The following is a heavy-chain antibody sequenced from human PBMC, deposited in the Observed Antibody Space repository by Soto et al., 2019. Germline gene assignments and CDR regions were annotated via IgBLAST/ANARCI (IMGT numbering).Heavy chain of an antibody. Sequence: QVQLQESGPGLVKPAQTLSLTCTVSGGSISSGGYYWSWIRQHPGKGLEWIGYIYYSGSTYYNQSLKSRVTISVDTYKNQYCLKLSSVTAADKAVYYCASAGITLTTGLFDYWGQGTLVTVSS. CDR1: GGSISSGGYY. J-gene: IGHJ4*02. D-gene: IGHD4-17*01. CDR3: ASAGITLTTGLFDY. CDR2: IYYSGST. V-gene: IGHV4-31*03.